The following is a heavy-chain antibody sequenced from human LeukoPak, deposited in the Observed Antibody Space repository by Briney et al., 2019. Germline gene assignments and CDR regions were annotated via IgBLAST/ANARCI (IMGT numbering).Heavy chain of an antibody. J-gene: IGHJ4*02. D-gene: IGHD3-10*01. Sequence: SETLSLTRTVSGGSISSYYWSWIRQPPGKGLEWIRYIYYSGSTNYNPSLKSRVTISVDTSKNQFSLKLSSVTAADTAVYYCARDQAAYITMVRGPFDYWGQGTLVTVSS. CDR2: IYYSGST. V-gene: IGHV4-59*01. CDR1: GGSISSYY. CDR3: ARDQAAYITMVRGPFDY.